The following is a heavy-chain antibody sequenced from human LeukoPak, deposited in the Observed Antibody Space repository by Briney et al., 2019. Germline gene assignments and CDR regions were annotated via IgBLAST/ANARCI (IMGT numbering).Heavy chain of an antibody. CDR3: AREGRYYDSSGYSTRGVVDC. Sequence: SQTLSLTCTVSGGSISSGGYYWSWIRQHPGKGLEWIGYIYYSGSTYYYPSLKSRVTISVDTSKNQFSLKLSSVTAADTAVYYCAREGRYYDSSGYSTRGVVDCWGQGTLVTVSS. CDR2: IYYSGST. J-gene: IGHJ4*02. V-gene: IGHV4-31*03. CDR1: GGSISSGGYY. D-gene: IGHD3-22*01.